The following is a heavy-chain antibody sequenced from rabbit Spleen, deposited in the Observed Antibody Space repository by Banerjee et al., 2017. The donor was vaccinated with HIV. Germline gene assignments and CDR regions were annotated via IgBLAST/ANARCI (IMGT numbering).Heavy chain of an antibody. CDR1: GVSLSDKDV. CDR2: INAATGKP. J-gene: IGHJ4*01. D-gene: IGHD1-1*01. V-gene: IGHV1S45*01. Sequence: QEQLVESGGGLVQPGGSLTLTCKASGVSLSDKDVMCWVRQAPGKGLEWIACINAATGKPVYATWAKGRFTISRTSSTTVTLRMTSLTAADTATYFCARDLVGVIGWNFYLWGPGTLVTVS. CDR3: ARDLVGVIGWNFYL.